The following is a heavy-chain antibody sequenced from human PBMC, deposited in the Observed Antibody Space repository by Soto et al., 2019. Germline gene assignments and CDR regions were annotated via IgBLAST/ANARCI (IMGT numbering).Heavy chain of an antibody. V-gene: IGHV1-69*08. D-gene: IGHD2-21*01. CDR2: IIPILGIA. CDR3: ARDTHIRSGLL. J-gene: IGHJ4*02. CDR1: GGTFSSYT. Sequence: QVQLVQSGAEVKKPGSSVKVSCKASGGTFSSYTISWVRQAPGQGLEWMGRIIPILGIANYAQKFQGRVTTTADKSTSTAYMELSSLRSEDTAVYYCARDTHIRSGLLWGQGTLVTVSS.